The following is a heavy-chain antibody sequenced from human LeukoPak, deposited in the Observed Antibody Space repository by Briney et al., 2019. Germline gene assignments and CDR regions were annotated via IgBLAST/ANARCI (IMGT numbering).Heavy chain of an antibody. V-gene: IGHV4-34*01. CDR1: GGSFSGYY. Sequence: SETLSLTCAVYGGSFSGYYWSWLRQPPGKGLEWMGEINHSGSTNYNPSLASRVTISVDTSKNQFSLTLSSVTAADTAVYYFAGGYTDSLHRYYLFDQWGQGNVVSVSS. CDR3: AGGYTDSLHRYYLFDQ. CDR2: INHSGST. D-gene: IGHD2-2*02. J-gene: IGHJ4*02.